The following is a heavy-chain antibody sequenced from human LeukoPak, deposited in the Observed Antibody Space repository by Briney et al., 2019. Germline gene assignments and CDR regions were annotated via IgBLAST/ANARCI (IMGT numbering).Heavy chain of an antibody. J-gene: IGHJ4*02. CDR1: GFTFSSYS. Sequence: TGGSLRLSCAASGFTFSSYSMNWVRQAPGKGLEWVSSISSSSSYIYYADSVKGRFTISRDNAKNSLYLQMNSLRAEDTAVYYCARFYYYDFWSGYHPPYFDYWGQGTLVTVSS. D-gene: IGHD3-3*01. CDR3: ARFYYYDFWSGYHPPYFDY. V-gene: IGHV3-21*01. CDR2: ISSSSSYI.